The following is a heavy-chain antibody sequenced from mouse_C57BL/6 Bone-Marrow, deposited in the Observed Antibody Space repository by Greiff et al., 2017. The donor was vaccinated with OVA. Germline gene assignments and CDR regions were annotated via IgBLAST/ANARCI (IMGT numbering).Heavy chain of an antibody. CDR3: AGFDYDGPGYFDV. D-gene: IGHD2-4*01. J-gene: IGHJ1*03. V-gene: IGHV1-56*01. CDR2: IFPGSGST. CDR1: GYTFTSHW. Sequence: VKLQQSGPELVRPGASVKISCKAPGYTFTSHWMQWVRQRPGQGLEWIGEIFPGSGSTYYNEKFKGKATLTVDTSSSTAYMQLCSLTSEDSAVYFCAGFDYDGPGYFDVWGTGTTVTVSS.